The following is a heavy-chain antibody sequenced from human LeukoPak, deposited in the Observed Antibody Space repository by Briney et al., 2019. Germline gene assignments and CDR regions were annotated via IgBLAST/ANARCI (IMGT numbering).Heavy chain of an antibody. D-gene: IGHD3-22*01. CDR1: EFTFNTHS. CDR3: AKDATYYYDSSGYYRAFDY. CDR2: ISGSGGST. V-gene: IGHV3-23*01. J-gene: IGHJ4*02. Sequence: GGSLRLSCAASEFTFNTHSMNWVRQAPGKGLEWVSAISGSGGSTYYADSVKGRFTISRDNSKNTLYLQMNSLRAEDTAVYYCAKDATYYYDSSGYYRAFDYWGQGTLVTVSS.